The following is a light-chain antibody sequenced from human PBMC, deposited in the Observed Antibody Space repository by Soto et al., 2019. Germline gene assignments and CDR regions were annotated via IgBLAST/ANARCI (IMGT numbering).Light chain of an antibody. CDR3: QAYDSSLSGVV. J-gene: IGLJ2*01. V-gene: IGLV2-11*01. CDR2: HVG. Sequence: QSALTQPRSVSGSPGQSVTISCTGTSSNVGGWNYVSWYQQHPGKAPQLMIYHVGERPAGVPDRFYGSKSGNTASLTISGVQAEDEADYYCQAYDSSLSGVVFGGGTKLTVL. CDR1: SSNVGGWNY.